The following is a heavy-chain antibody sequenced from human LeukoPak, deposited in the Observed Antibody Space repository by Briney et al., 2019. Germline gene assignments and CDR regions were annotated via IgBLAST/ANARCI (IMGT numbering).Heavy chain of an antibody. Sequence: GRSLRLSCAASGFTFSSYAMHWVRQAPGKGLEWVVVISYDGSNKYYADSVKGRVTISRDNSKNTLYLQMNSLRAEDTAVYYCARSGWYSDGMDVWGKGTTVTVSS. CDR1: GFTFSSYA. J-gene: IGHJ6*04. D-gene: IGHD6-19*01. V-gene: IGHV3-30*04. CDR3: ARSGWYSDGMDV. CDR2: ISYDGSNK.